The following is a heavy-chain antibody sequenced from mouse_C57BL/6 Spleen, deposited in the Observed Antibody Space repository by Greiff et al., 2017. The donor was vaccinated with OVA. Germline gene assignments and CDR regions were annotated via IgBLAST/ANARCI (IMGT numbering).Heavy chain of an antibody. V-gene: IGHV1-81*01. CDR3: ARLEGLYYDYYFDY. D-gene: IGHD2-4*01. Sequence: QVQLQQSGAELARPGASVKLSCKASGYTFTSYGISWVKQRTGQGLEWIGEIYPRSGNTYYNEKFKGKATLTADKSSSTAYMELRSLTSEDSAVYFCARLEGLYYDYYFDYWGQGTTLTVSS. CDR1: GYTFTSYG. CDR2: IYPRSGNT. J-gene: IGHJ2*01.